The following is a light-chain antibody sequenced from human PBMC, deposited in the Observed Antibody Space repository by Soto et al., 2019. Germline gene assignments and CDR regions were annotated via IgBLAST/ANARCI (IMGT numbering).Light chain of an antibody. Sequence: QITQSPYILSASVGDRVTITCRASQSISSWLAWYQQKPGKAPKLLIYDASSLESGVPSRFSGSGSGTEFTLTISSLQPDDFATYYCQQYNSYSRTFGQGTKVDIK. V-gene: IGKV1-5*01. CDR1: QSISSW. CDR3: QQYNSYSRT. J-gene: IGKJ1*01. CDR2: DAS.